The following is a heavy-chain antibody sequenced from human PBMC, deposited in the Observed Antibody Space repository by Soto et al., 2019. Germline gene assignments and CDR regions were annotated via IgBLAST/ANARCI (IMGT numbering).Heavy chain of an antibody. CDR2: ISSSSSTI. Sequence: GGSLRLSCAASGFTFSSYSMNWVRQAPGKGLEWVSYISSSSSTIYYADSVKGRFTISRDNAKNSLYLQMNSLRAEDTAVYYCASSEQWLVLWGRGTLVTVSS. V-gene: IGHV3-48*01. D-gene: IGHD6-19*01. J-gene: IGHJ2*01. CDR1: GFTFSSYS. CDR3: ASSEQWLVL.